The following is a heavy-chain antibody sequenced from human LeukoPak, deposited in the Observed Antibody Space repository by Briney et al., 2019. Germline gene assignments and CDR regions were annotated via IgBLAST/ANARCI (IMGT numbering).Heavy chain of an antibody. CDR3: ARVQVPIAAAAFDY. V-gene: IGHV3-30-3*01. CDR2: VSYDGSNK. CDR1: GFTFSSYA. Sequence: PGGSLRLSCAASGFTFSSYAMHWVRQAPGKGLEWVAVVSYDGSNKYYADSVKGRFTISRDNSKNTLYLQMNSLRAEDTAVYYCARVQVPIAAAAFDYWGQGTLVTVSS. D-gene: IGHD6-13*01. J-gene: IGHJ4*02.